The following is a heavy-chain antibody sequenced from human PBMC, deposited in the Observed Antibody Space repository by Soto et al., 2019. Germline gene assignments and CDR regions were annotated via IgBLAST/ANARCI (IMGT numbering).Heavy chain of an antibody. CDR2: IDPGDSYT. V-gene: IGHV5-10-1*01. CDR3: ARLGYSYGRPYYYYYGMDV. Sequence: VQSLKISCRVSGDSCTGYWISWVRQMPGKGLEWMGRIDPGDSYTNYSPSFQGHVTISADKSISTAYLQWSSLKASDTAMYYCARLGYSYGRPYYYYYGMDVWGQGTTVTVS. D-gene: IGHD5-18*01. CDR1: GDSCTGYW. J-gene: IGHJ6*02.